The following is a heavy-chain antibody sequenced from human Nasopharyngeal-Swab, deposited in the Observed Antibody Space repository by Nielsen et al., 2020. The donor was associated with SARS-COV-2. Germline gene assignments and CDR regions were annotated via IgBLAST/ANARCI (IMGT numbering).Heavy chain of an antibody. D-gene: IGHD5-12*01. CDR2: ISSSSSTI. Sequence: GESLKISCAASGFTFSSYSMNWVRQAPGKGLEWVSYISSSSSTIYYADSVKGRFTISRDNAKNSLYLQMNSLRAEDTAVYYCASSGYRLDYYSMDVWGQGTTVTVSS. CDR1: GFTFSSYS. CDR3: ASSGYRLDYYSMDV. V-gene: IGHV3-48*04. J-gene: IGHJ6*02.